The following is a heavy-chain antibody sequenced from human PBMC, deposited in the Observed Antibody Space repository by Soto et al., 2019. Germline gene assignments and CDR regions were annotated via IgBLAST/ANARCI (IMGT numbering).Heavy chain of an antibody. J-gene: IGHJ4*02. Sequence: PSETLSLPCTLSGGSISSGDYYWSWIRQPPGKGLEWIGYIYYSGSTFYNPSLRNRVTISLDTSKIQFSLKPSSVTAADTAVYYCARSTGDYGYYFDYWGQGTLVTVSS. D-gene: IGHD4-17*01. V-gene: IGHV4-30-4*02. CDR1: GGSISSGDYY. CDR2: IYYSGST. CDR3: ARSTGDYGYYFDY.